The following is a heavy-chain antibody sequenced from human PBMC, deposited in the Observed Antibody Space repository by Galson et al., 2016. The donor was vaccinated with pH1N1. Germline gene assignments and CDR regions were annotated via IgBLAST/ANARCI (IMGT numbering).Heavy chain of an antibody. CDR3: AREVWLRRGYYIDH. J-gene: IGHJ4*02. CDR2: IYHRSKWYY. CDR1: GDSVSSNSDT. V-gene: IGHV6-1*01. D-gene: IGHD3-3*01. Sequence: CAISGDSVSSNSDTWNWIRLSPRRGLEWLGRIYHRSKWYYEYAPSLQGRLRISPDTSSNQMSLHLNSVTLDDAAVYYCAREVWLRRGYYIDHWGQGSLVTVSS.